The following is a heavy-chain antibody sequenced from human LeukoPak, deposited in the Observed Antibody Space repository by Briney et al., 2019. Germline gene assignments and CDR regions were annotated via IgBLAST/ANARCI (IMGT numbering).Heavy chain of an antibody. CDR1: GYTFTGYY. D-gene: IGHD2-2*01. J-gene: IGHJ5*02. V-gene: IGHV1-2*02. CDR2: INPNSGGT. Sequence: ASVKVSCKASGYTFTGYYMHWVRQAPGQGLEWMGWINPNSGGTNYAQKFQGRVTMTRDTSISTAYMELSRLRSDDTVVYYCARCSSTSCYYNWFDPWGQGTLVTVSS. CDR3: ARCSSTSCYYNWFDP.